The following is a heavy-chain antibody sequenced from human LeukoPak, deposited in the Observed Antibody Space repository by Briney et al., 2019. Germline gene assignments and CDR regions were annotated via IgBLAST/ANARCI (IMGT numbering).Heavy chain of an antibody. D-gene: IGHD7-27*01. V-gene: IGHV3-7*01. CDR2: IKQDGSEK. CDR1: GGSISSYY. Sequence: ETLSLTCTVSGGSISSYYWSWVRQAPGKGLEWVANIKQDGSEKYYVDSVKGRFTISRDNAKNSLYLQMNSLRAEDTAVYYCARDPLGIRDYWGQGTLVTVSS. J-gene: IGHJ4*02. CDR3: ARDPLGIRDY.